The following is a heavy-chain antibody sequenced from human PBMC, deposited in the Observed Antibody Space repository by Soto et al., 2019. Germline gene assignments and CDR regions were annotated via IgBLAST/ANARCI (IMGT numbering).Heavy chain of an antibody. D-gene: IGHD4-17*01. CDR1: GGTFRNYA. CDR2: IATSAGTT. J-gene: IGHJ3*02. V-gene: IGHV3-23*01. CDR3: GKDPNGDYIGAFDI. Sequence: GGSLRVSWGAAGGTFRNYARSWISKAKGKGLEWVSGIATSAGTTHLADSVKCRFTISRDNSKNTLYLQMNSLRVEDTAVYYCGKDPNGDYIGAFDIWGQGTMVTVSS.